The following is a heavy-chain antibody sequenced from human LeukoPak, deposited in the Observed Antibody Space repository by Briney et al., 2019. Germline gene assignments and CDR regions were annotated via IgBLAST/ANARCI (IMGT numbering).Heavy chain of an antibody. J-gene: IGHJ4*02. CDR3: ARGGGMRSWYDFGY. Sequence: PGGSLRLSCAASGFTFSNYWMSWVRQAPGKGLEFMANIKEAGSEKYYVDSVKGRFTISRDNDKNLVHLQMNSLRAEDTAVYYCARGGGMRSWYDFGYWGQGTLVTVSS. CDR1: GFTFSNYW. CDR2: IKEAGSEK. V-gene: IGHV3-7*04. D-gene: IGHD6-13*01.